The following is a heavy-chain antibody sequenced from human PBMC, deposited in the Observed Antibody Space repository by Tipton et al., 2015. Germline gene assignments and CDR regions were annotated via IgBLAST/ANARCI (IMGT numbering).Heavy chain of an antibody. D-gene: IGHD4-23*01. CDR2: INGYNAKT. J-gene: IGHJ4*02. CDR3: ARARGRHGGLFDS. V-gene: IGHV1-18*01. Sequence: QLVQSGAEVKKPGASVKVSCKTSGYTFARHGINWVRQAPGQGLEWMGWINGYNAKTNYKQKFQGRVTMTTDTSTSTAYMELRSLRSDDTAVYYCARARGRHGGLFDSWGQGILVTVSS. CDR1: GYTFARHG.